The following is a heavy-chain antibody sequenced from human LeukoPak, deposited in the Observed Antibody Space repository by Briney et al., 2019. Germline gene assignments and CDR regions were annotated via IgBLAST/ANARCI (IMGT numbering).Heavy chain of an antibody. Sequence: SQTLSLTCALSGDSVSINSAAWRWIRQSPSGGLEWLGSTYYNSKWYTDYALSVKSRITINPDTSKNQFSLQLNSVTPEDTAVYYCARNYYGSGSYYNSFDYWGQGSLVSVSS. CDR3: ARNYYGSGSYYNSFDY. D-gene: IGHD3-10*01. J-gene: IGHJ4*02. CDR1: GDSVSINSAA. V-gene: IGHV6-1*01. CDR2: TYYNSKWYT.